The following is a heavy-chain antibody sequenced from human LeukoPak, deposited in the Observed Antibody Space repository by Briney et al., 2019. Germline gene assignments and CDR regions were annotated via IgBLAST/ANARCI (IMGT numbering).Heavy chain of an antibody. CDR2: ISTSSRQI. CDR1: GFTFSGYS. V-gene: IGHV3-21*04. Sequence: GGSLRLSCVASGFTFSGYSMNWVRQAPGKGLEWVSSISTSSRQIFYADSVKGRFTISRDNAKNSLDLQMHNLGAEDTAFYYCARGSPGLRPFDYWGQGALAIVSS. CDR3: ARGSPGLRPFDY. D-gene: IGHD4-17*01. J-gene: IGHJ4*02.